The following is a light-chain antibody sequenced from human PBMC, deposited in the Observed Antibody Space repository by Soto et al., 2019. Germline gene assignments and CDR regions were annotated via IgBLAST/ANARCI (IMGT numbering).Light chain of an antibody. J-gene: IGLJ2*01. CDR3: SSYAGSNIYVV. CDR2: EVS. CDR1: GSDVGGYNY. Sequence: QSALTQPPSASGSPGQSVTISCTGTGSDVGGYNYVSWYQHHPGKAPKLMLYEVSTRPSGVPDRFSGSKSGNTASLTVSGLQAEDEADYYCSSYAGSNIYVVFGGGTQVTVL. V-gene: IGLV2-8*01.